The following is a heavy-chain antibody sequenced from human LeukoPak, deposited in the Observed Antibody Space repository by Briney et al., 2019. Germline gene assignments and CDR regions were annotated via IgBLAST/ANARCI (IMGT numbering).Heavy chain of an antibody. CDR2: IYYSGST. CDR3: ARLGAIAAAGRGWFDY. V-gene: IGHV4-59*05. Sequence: SETLSLTCTVSGGSISSYYWSWIRQPAGKGLEWIGSIYYSGSTYYNPPLKSRVTISVDTSKNQFSLKLSSVTAADTAVYYCARLGAIAAAGRGWFDYWGQGTLVTVSS. CDR1: GGSISSYY. D-gene: IGHD6-13*01. J-gene: IGHJ4*02.